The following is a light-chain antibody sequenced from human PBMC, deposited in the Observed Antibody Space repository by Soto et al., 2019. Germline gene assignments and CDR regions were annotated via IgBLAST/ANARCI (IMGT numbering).Light chain of an antibody. CDR3: QQYGRSLPIT. CDR2: GAS. J-gene: IGKJ5*01. Sequence: EIVLTQSPGTLSLSPGQRATLSCRASQIVSNNYLAWYQQKPGQAPRLLIYGASGRATGIPDRFSGSGSGTAFTLTISRLEPEDFAVYYCQQYGRSLPITFGQGTRLEIK. V-gene: IGKV3-20*01. CDR1: QIVSNNY.